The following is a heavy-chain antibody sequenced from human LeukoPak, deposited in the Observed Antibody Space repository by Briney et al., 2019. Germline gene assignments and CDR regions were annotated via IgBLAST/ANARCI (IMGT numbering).Heavy chain of an antibody. CDR1: GYSISSGYY. CDR2: IYHSGST. V-gene: IGHV4-38-2*02. CDR3: EREDMVRGVIIYYYGMDV. Sequence: SETLSLTCAVSGYSISSGYYWGWIRQPPGKGLEWIGSIYHSGSTYYNPSLKSRVTVSVDTSKNQFSLKLSSVTAADTAVYYCEREDMVRGVIIYYYGMDVWGEGTTVTVSS. D-gene: IGHD3-10*01. J-gene: IGHJ6*04.